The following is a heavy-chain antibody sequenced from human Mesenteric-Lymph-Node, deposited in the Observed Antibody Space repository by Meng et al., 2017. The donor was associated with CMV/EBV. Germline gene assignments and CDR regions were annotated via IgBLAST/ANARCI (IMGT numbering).Heavy chain of an antibody. CDR2: INPKSGGT. V-gene: IGHV1-2*02. J-gene: IGHJ6*02. D-gene: IGHD3-3*01. CDR1: GYTFTGYY. CDR3: SREYYDFWSAYKGIYGMDV. Sequence: ASVQVSCKASGYTFTGYYMHWLRQAPGQGPEERGWINPKSGGTNYAQNFQGRVTMTRDTSISTAYMELSRLRSDDTAVYYCSREYYDFWSAYKGIYGMDVWGQGTTVTVSS.